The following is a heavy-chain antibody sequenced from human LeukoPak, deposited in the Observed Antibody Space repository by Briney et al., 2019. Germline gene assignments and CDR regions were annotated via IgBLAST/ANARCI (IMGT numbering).Heavy chain of an antibody. J-gene: IGHJ3*02. CDR3: ARDPHCSSASCYAAFDI. CDR1: GFTFSSYA. V-gene: IGHV3-30*04. Sequence: GGDLRLSCAASGFTFSSYAMHWVRQAPDKGLEWVAVISYDGSNKYYADSVRGRFTISRDNSKNTLYLQMNSLRAEDTAVYYCARDPHCSSASCYAAFDIWGQGTMVTVSS. CDR2: ISYDGSNK. D-gene: IGHD2-2*01.